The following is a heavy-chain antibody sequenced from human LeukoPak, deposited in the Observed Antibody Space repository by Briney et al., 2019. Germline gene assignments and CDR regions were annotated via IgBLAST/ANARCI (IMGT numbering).Heavy chain of an antibody. D-gene: IGHD3-10*01. CDR2: IKQDGSEK. CDR3: ARDRGE. Sequence: LPGGSLRLSCAASGLTFSGYWLTWVRQAPGKGLEWVANIKQDGSEKYYVDSVKGRFTISRDNADNSLYLQMTSLRVEDTAVYYCARDRGEWGQGTLVTVSS. V-gene: IGHV3-7*01. J-gene: IGHJ4*02. CDR1: GLTFSGYW.